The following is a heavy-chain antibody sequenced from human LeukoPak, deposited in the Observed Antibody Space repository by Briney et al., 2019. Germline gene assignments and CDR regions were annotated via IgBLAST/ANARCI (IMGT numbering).Heavy chain of an antibody. CDR1: GYTFSSYD. J-gene: IGHJ4*02. V-gene: IGHV1-8*01. CDR2: MNPNSGNT. D-gene: IGHD3-10*01. CDR3: AIRTSRGVSGSSYFDS. Sequence: ASVKVSCKASGYTFSSYDINWVRQAAGQGPESMGWMNPNSGNTAYAQNFQGRVIMTRNTSISTAYMELSSLRFEDTAVFYCAIRTSRGVSGSSYFDSWGQGTLVTVSS.